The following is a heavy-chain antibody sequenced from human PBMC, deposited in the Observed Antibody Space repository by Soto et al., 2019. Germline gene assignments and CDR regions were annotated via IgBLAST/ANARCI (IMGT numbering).Heavy chain of an antibody. CDR2: IYYSGST. Sequence: QVQLQESGPGLVKPSETLSLTCTVSGGSIGSYYWSWIRQPPGKGLEWIGYIYYSGSTNYNPSLKSRVTRSVDTSKNQFSLKLSSVTAADTAVYYCARYHMGYSSGWGHWGQGTLVTVSS. V-gene: IGHV4-59*01. CDR1: GGSIGSYY. J-gene: IGHJ1*01. CDR3: ARYHMGYSSGWGH. D-gene: IGHD6-19*01.